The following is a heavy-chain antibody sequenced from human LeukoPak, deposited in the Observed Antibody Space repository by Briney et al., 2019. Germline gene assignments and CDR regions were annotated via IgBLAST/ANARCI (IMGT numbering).Heavy chain of an antibody. CDR3: GRGFGSGYDFPTYFYGMDL. CDR1: GSSRDSYY. J-gene: IGHJ6*02. Sequence: PSETLSLTCTGSGSSRDSYYWSWIRQPPGKGLEWIGYVYSSGSTNYNPSVKSRVTISVDTSKNQFSLKLSSVTAADTAVYYCGRGFGSGYDFPTYFYGMDLWGQGTTVTVSS. D-gene: IGHD5-12*01. CDR2: VYSSGST. V-gene: IGHV4-59*01.